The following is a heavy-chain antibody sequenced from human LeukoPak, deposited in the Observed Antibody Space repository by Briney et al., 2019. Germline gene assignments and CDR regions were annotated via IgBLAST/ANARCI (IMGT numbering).Heavy chain of an antibody. CDR3: ARSGSGTYYYYYGMDV. CDR2: IWYDGSNK. V-gene: IGHV3-33*01. CDR1: GFTFSSYG. J-gene: IGHJ6*02. D-gene: IGHD3-10*01. Sequence: GGSLRLSCAASGFTFSSYGMHWVRQAPGKGLEWVAVIWYDGSNKYYADSVKGRFTISRDNSKNTLYLQMNSLRAEDTAVYYCARSGSGTYYYYYGMDVWGQGTTVTVSS.